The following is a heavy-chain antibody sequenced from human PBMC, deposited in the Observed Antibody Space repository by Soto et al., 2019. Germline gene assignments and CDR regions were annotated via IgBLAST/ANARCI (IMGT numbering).Heavy chain of an antibody. Sequence: QVQLVQSGAEVKKPGASVKVSCKASGYTFTSYGISWVRQAPGQGLEWMGWISAYNGNTNYAQKLQGRVTMTTDTSTSTAYMELRSLRSDDTAVYYCARAPWSGYDSRGAIYYSDYLYVWGKGTTFTVSS. CDR2: ISAYNGNT. V-gene: IGHV1-18*01. CDR1: GYTFTSYG. CDR3: ARAPWSGYDSRGAIYYSDYLYV. J-gene: IGHJ6*03. D-gene: IGHD3-3*01.